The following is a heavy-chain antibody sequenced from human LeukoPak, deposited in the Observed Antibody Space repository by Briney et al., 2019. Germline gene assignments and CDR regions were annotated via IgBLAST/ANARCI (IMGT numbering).Heavy chain of an antibody. CDR2: INWNGGST. CDR3: ARGSDGSGSYSYYYYYYYMDV. Sequence: GGSLRLSCAASGFTFDDYGMSWVRQAPGKGLEWVSGINWNGGSTGYADSVKGRFTISRDNAKNSLYLQMNSLRAEDTALYYCARGSDGSGSYSYYYYYYYMDVWGKGTTVTVSS. J-gene: IGHJ6*03. CDR1: GFTFDDYG. V-gene: IGHV3-20*04. D-gene: IGHD3-10*01.